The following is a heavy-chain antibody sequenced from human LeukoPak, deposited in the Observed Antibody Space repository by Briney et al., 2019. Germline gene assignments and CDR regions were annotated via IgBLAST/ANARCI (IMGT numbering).Heavy chain of an antibody. CDR3: AKVGSSMSFYYYYGMDV. CDR2: ISGSGGTT. V-gene: IGHV3-23*01. Sequence: GGSLRLSCAASGFSFSSYAMSWVRQAPGKGLEWVSAISGSGGTTNYADSVKGRFTISRDNSKDTLYLQMVSLRAEDTAVYYCAKVGSSMSFYYYYGMDVWGQGTTVTVSS. J-gene: IGHJ6*02. D-gene: IGHD6-13*01. CDR1: GFSFSSYA.